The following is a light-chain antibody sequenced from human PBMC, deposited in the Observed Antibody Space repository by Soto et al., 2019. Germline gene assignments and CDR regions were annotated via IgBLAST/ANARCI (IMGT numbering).Light chain of an antibody. J-gene: IGKJ1*01. CDR3: QQYNGYWT. Sequence: DIQMTQSPSTLSASVGDRVTITCRASQSISDLLAWYQHKPGKAPKLLIYKASVLKSGVPSRFSGSGSGTAYTLTISSLQPDDFASYYCQQYNGYWTFGQGTKVEI. CDR2: KAS. CDR1: QSISDL. V-gene: IGKV1-5*03.